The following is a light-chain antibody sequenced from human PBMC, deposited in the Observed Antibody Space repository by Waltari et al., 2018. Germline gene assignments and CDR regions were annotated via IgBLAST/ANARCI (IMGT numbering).Light chain of an antibody. CDR2: DFS. CDR1: GSDVGSYVY. Sequence: QSALTQPASVSGSPGQSITISCTGTGSDVGSYVYVSWYQQHPGKGPKLMIFDFSNRPSGVSNRFSGSKSGNTASLTISGLQAEDEADYYCSSYTSSGTVIFGGGTKLTVL. CDR3: SSYTSSGTVI. J-gene: IGLJ2*01. V-gene: IGLV2-14*03.